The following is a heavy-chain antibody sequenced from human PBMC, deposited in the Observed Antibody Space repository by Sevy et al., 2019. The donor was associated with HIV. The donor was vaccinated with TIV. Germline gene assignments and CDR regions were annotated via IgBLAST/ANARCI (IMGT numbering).Heavy chain of an antibody. V-gene: IGHV1-8*01. J-gene: IGHJ1*01. D-gene: IGHD3-22*01. CDR1: GNTSTSYD. CDR2: MNPNSGNT. Sequence: ASVKVSCKASGNTSTSYDMNWVRQATGQGLEWMGWMNPNSGNTGYAQKFQGRVTMTRNTSISTAYMELSSLRSEDTAVYYCARGSYDSSGYHEYFQHWGQGTLVTVSS. CDR3: ARGSYDSSGYHEYFQH.